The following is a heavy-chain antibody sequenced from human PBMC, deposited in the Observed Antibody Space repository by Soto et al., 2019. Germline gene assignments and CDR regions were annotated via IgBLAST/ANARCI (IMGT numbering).Heavy chain of an antibody. CDR2: IYPGDSDT. D-gene: IGHD2-21*01. CDR1: GYTFTNYW. CDR3: ARRRYCGGDCYYYGMDV. V-gene: IGHV5-51*01. J-gene: IGHJ6*02. Sequence: PGESLKISCKGSGYTFTNYWIGWVRQMPGKGLEWMGIIYPGDSDTKYSPSFQGQVTISADKSISTAYLQWSSLKASDTAMYYCARRRYCGGDCYYYGMDVWGQGTTVTVSS.